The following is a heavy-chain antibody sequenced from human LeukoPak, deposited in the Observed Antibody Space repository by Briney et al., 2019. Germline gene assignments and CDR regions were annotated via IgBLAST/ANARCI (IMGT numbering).Heavy chain of an antibody. D-gene: IGHD2-15*01. V-gene: IGHV3-9*01. Sequence: AGGSLRLSCAASGFTFDDYAMHWVRHAPGKGLEWVSGISWNSGSIGYADSVKGRFTISRDNAKNSLYLQMNSLRAEDTALYYCAKDKRQAATAPFDYWGQGTLVTVSS. J-gene: IGHJ4*02. CDR2: ISWNSGSI. CDR3: AKDKRQAATAPFDY. CDR1: GFTFDDYA.